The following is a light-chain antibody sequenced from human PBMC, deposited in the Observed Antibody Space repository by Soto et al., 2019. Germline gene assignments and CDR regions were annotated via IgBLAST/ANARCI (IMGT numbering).Light chain of an antibody. CDR2: GAS. CDR1: QSVGSA. CDR3: QQYKSWPPLT. J-gene: IGKJ4*01. Sequence: EIVMTQSPATLSVSPGETATFSCRASQSVGSALAWYQHKPGQAPRLFIVGASIRATGVPGRFSGGGSGTEFTLTISGLQSEDFAVYYCQQYKSWPPLTFGGGTTVEIK. V-gene: IGKV3-15*01.